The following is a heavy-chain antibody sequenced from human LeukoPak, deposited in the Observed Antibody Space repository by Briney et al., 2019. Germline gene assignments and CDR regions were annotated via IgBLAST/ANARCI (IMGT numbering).Heavy chain of an antibody. CDR2: MNPNSGNT. V-gene: IGHV1-8*01. CDR3: ARGRTEHDAFDI. J-gene: IGHJ3*02. CDR1: GYTFTSYD. D-gene: IGHD3/OR15-3a*01. Sequence: ASVKVSCKASGYTFTSYDINWVRQATGQGLEWMGWMNPNSGNTGYAQKFQGRVTMTRNTSISTAYMELSGLRSEDTAVYYCARGRTEHDAFDIWGQGTMVTVSS.